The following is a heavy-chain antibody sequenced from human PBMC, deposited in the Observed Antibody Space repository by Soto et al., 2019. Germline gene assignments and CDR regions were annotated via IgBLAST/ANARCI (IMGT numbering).Heavy chain of an antibody. V-gene: IGHV4-59*01. CDR2: IYYSGST. CDR1: GVSISSYY. Sequence: QVQLQESGPGLVKPSETLSLTCTVSGVSISSYYWSWIRQPPGKGLEWIGYIYYSGSTNYNPSLKSRVTISVDTSKNQFSLKLSSVTAADTAVYYCARGMGGYFDLWGRGTLVTVSS. CDR3: ARGMGGYFDL. J-gene: IGHJ2*01.